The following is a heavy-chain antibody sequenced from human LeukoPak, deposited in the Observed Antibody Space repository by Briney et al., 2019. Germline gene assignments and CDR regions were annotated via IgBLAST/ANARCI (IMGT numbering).Heavy chain of an antibody. CDR1: GYTFTSYG. J-gene: IGHJ4*02. D-gene: IGHD2-2*01. CDR3: ATSLWSTSCYKDFDY. V-gene: IGHV1-18*01. Sequence: ASVKVSCKASGYTFTSYGISWVRQAPGQGLEWMGWISAYNGNTNYAQKLQGRVTMTEDTSTDTAYMELSSLRSEDTAVYYCATSLWSTSCYKDFDYWGQGTLVTVSS. CDR2: ISAYNGNT.